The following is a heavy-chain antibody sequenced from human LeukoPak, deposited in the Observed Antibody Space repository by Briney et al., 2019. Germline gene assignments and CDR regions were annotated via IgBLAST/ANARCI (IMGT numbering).Heavy chain of an antibody. CDR2: FDPEDGET. D-gene: IGHD3-22*01. V-gene: IGHV1-24*01. CDR3: ATDILGYYDSSGYSYY. J-gene: IGHJ4*02. CDR1: GYTLTELS. Sequence: ASVKVSCKVSGYTLTELSMHWVRQALGKGLEWMGGFDPEDGETIYAQKFQGRVTMTEDTSTDTAYMELSSLRSEDTAVYYCATDILGYYDSSGYSYYWGQGTLVTVSS.